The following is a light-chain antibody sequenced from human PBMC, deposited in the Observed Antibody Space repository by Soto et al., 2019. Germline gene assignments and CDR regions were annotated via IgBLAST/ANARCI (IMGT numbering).Light chain of an antibody. V-gene: IGLV2-14*01. CDR3: SSFRDSNTWV. CDR2: GVS. Sequence: QSALTQPASVSGSPGQSITISCTGTSSDVGGYNFVSWYQQHPGKAPKVIIYGVSDRPSGVSTRFSGSKSGDTASLTISGLQPEDEADYYCSSFRDSNTWVFGGGTKLTVL. J-gene: IGLJ3*02. CDR1: SSDVGGYNF.